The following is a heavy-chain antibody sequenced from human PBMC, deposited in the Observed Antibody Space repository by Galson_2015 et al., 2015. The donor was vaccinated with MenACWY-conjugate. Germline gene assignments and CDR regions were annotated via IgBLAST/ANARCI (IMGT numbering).Heavy chain of an antibody. Sequence: SLRLSCAASGFTFSTYTMNWVRQAPGKGLEWVSFISSGSNSIYYADSVKGRFTISRDNAKNSLYLQMNSLRAEDTAVYYCARDSSSSRSFDYWGQGTLVTVSS. J-gene: IGHJ4*02. D-gene: IGHD6-13*01. CDR3: ARDSSSSRSFDY. CDR1: GFTFSTYT. CDR2: ISSGSNSI. V-gene: IGHV3-48*01.